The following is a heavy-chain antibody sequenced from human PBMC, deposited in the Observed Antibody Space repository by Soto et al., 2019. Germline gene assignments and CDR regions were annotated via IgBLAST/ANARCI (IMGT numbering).Heavy chain of an antibody. CDR1: GFSLSTSGVG. CDR2: IYWDDDK. D-gene: IGHD5-18*01. Sequence: QITLKESGPTLVKPTQTLTLTCTFSGFSLSTSGVGVGWIRQPPGKALEWLALIYWDDDKRYSPSLKSRLTITKDTPKTQVVLTMTNMDPVDTATYYCAHRPGGYIGWYWGQGTLVTVSS. J-gene: IGHJ4*02. V-gene: IGHV2-5*02. CDR3: AHRPGGYIGWY.